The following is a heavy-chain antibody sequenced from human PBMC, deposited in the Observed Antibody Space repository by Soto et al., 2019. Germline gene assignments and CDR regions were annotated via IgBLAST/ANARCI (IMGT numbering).Heavy chain of an antibody. J-gene: IGHJ6*02. Sequence: PGGSLRLSCAASGFTFGNTWMNRVRQAPGKGLEWVGRIKTKNVGGTTDYAAPVKGRFTISRDDSKNMLSLQMNSLKTEDTAVYYCTTLSITIFGVVLMDVWGQGTTVTVS. V-gene: IGHV3-15*07. CDR2: IKTKNVGGTT. CDR1: GFTFGNTW. D-gene: IGHD3-3*01. CDR3: TTLSITIFGVVLMDV.